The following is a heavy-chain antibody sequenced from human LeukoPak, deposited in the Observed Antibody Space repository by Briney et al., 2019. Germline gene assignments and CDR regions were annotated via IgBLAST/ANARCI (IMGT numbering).Heavy chain of an antibody. CDR2: RSYYGSNK. Sequence: GGPLRLPCAASGLTFNFCDMHWVRQAPGKGLEGVAGRSYYGSNKYYADSVKGLFTNSRDNSKNTLYLQMNSLRAEDTAVYYCATDQSSSWYSFDYWGQGTLVTVSS. CDR1: GLTFNFCD. V-gene: IGHV3-30*03. CDR3: ATDQSSSWYSFDY. J-gene: IGHJ4*02. D-gene: IGHD6-13*01.